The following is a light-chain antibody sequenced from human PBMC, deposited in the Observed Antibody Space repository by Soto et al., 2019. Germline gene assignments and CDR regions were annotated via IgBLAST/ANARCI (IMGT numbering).Light chain of an antibody. CDR2: EVS. CDR1: SSDIGGFKY. Sequence: QSVLTQPPSASGSPGQSVTISCTGTSSDIGGFKYVSWYQQHPGKAPKLIIYEVSKRPSGVPDRFSASKSGNTASLTVSWLQAEDEAEYYCSSYRGIGNSLVFGAGTKLTVL. CDR3: SSYRGIGNSLV. J-gene: IGLJ1*01. V-gene: IGLV2-8*01.